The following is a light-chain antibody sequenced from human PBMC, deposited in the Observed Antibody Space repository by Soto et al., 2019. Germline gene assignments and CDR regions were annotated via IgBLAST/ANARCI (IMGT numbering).Light chain of an antibody. V-gene: IGLV2-14*01. CDR3: DSYTSSRAYV. Sequence: QSGLTQPASVSRSPQQKITISCTGTSSDVGGYNYVSWYQQQAGKAPKLIIHEVSNRPSGVSNRFSGSKSGNTASLTISGLQAEDEADYYCDSYTSSRAYVFGIGSKVTVL. CDR2: EVS. J-gene: IGLJ1*01. CDR1: SSDVGGYNY.